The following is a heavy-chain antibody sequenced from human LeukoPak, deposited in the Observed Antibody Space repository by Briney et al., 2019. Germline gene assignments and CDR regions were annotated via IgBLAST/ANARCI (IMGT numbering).Heavy chain of an antibody. CDR3: ARLFQYYDATRGWYFDC. Sequence: SQTLSLTCTVSGGSISSGSYYWSWIRQPAGKGLEWIGSISYSGSTYYNPSLKSRVTISVDTSKNQFSLKLSSVTAADTAVYYCARLFQYYDATRGWYFDCWGQGTLVTVSS. CDR1: GGSISSGSYY. D-gene: IGHD3-22*01. J-gene: IGHJ4*02. CDR2: ISYSGST. V-gene: IGHV4-30-2*03.